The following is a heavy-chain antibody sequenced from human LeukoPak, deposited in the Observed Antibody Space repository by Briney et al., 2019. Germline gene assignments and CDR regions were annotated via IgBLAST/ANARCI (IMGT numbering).Heavy chain of an antibody. D-gene: IGHD2-2*01. J-gene: IGHJ4*02. Sequence: SETLSLTCDVSGASIRNKFWSWLRHPPGKALEWIGYISYTGTTNYNPSLQSRVTISVDTSKNQLSLKLTSMTAADTAVYYCARSPYCTSTSCYGAGTINYWGQGSLVIVSS. V-gene: IGHV4-59*01. CDR1: GASIRNKF. CDR3: ARSPYCTSTSCYGAGTINY. CDR2: ISYTGTT.